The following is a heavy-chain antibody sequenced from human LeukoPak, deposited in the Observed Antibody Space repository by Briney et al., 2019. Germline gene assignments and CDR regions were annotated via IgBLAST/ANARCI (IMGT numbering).Heavy chain of an antibody. CDR1: GFSFSNAW. D-gene: IGHD3-22*01. V-gene: IGHV3-15*01. CDR3: TTDQTYYYDSSGIY. CDR2: TKSKTDGGTT. J-gene: IGHJ4*02. Sequence: GGSLRLSCAASGFSFSNAWMSWVRQAPGKGLEWVGRTKSKTDGGTTDYAAPVKGRFTISRDDSKNTLYLQMNSLKTEDTAVYYCTTDQTYYYDSSGIYWGQGTLVTVSS.